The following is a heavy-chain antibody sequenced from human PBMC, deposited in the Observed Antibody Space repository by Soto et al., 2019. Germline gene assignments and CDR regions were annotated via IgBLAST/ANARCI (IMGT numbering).Heavy chain of an antibody. CDR1: GFTVSTNY. J-gene: IGHJ6*02. CDR3: ASGQQVILRYYYGLDV. CDR2: IYYDDGST. D-gene: IGHD6-13*01. V-gene: IGHV3-53*02. Sequence: EVQLVETGGGLIQPGGSLRLSCAASGFTVSTNYMSWVRQAPGKGLEWVSVIYYDDGSTYYADSVKGRFSISRDSSRNTLYLQMNSLRAEDTAVYYCASGQQVILRYYYGLDVWGQGTTVTVSS.